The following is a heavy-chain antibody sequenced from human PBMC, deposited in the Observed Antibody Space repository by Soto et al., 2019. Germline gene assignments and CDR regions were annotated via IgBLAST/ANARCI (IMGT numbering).Heavy chain of an antibody. Sequence: QLQLQESGPGLVKPSETLSLTCTVSGGSISSSSYYWGWIRQPPGKGLEWIGSIYYSGSTYYNPSLKSRVTISVDTSKNQFSLKLSSVTAADTAVYYCARLRYYGSGSYYGYYFDYWGQGTLVTVSS. CDR1: GGSISSSSYY. J-gene: IGHJ4*02. D-gene: IGHD3-10*01. CDR2: IYYSGST. CDR3: ARLRYYGSGSYYGYYFDY. V-gene: IGHV4-39*01.